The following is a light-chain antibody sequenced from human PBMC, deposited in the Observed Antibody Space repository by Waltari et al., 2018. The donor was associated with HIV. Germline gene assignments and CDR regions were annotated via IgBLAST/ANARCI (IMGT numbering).Light chain of an antibody. V-gene: IGLV1-51*02. Sequence: QSVLTQPPSVSAAPGQRVTISCSGSTSNIGNNYVCWYQQFPGTAPKLLIYENETRPAGIPDRVSGSNAGTSATLDITGLQTGDEADYYCGTWDSRLRAEVFGGGTKLTVL. CDR2: ENE. CDR3: GTWDSRLRAEV. J-gene: IGLJ2*01. CDR1: TSNIGNNY.